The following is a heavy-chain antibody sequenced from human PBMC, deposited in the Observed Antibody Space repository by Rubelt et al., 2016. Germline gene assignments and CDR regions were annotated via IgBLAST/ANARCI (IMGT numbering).Heavy chain of an antibody. Sequence: EVQLVQSGGGLVQPGGSLRLSCAASGFTFSSYWMSWVRQAPGKGLEWVANIKQDGSKKDYMDSVKGRSTISRDNAKNSLYLQMNSLRVEDTAVFYCAREGDYNAFDIWGQGTIVTVSS. J-gene: IGHJ3*02. V-gene: IGHV3-7*01. CDR1: GFTFSSYW. CDR3: AREGDYNAFDI. D-gene: IGHD4-17*01. CDR2: IKQDGSKK.